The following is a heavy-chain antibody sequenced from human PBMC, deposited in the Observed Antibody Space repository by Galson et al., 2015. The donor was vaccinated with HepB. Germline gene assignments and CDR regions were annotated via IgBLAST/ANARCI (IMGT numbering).Heavy chain of an antibody. Sequence: SLRLSCAASGFNFIIYRMMWVRQAPGKGLEWVANINPDGSEKYYVDSVKGRFTISRDNAKNSLYLQMNSLRTDDTAVYFCATGYCTSTSCSRVFDYWGQGTLVTVSS. CDR1: GFNFIIYR. CDR2: INPDGSEK. CDR3: ATGYCTSTSCSRVFDY. J-gene: IGHJ4*02. V-gene: IGHV3-7*01. D-gene: IGHD2-2*01.